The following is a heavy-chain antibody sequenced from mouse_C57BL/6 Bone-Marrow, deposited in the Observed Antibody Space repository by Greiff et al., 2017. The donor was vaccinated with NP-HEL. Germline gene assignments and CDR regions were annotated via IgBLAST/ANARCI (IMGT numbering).Heavy chain of an antibody. CDR1: GYTFTSYW. Sequence: QVQLQQPGAELVKPGASVKLSCKASGYTFTSYWMQWVKQRPGQGLEWIGEIDPSDSYTNYNQKFKGKATLTVDTSSSTAYMQLSSLTSEDSAVYDCARDDGPYYAMDYWGQGTSVTVSS. CDR3: ARDDGPYYAMDY. CDR2: IDPSDSYT. J-gene: IGHJ4*01. V-gene: IGHV1-50*01. D-gene: IGHD2-3*01.